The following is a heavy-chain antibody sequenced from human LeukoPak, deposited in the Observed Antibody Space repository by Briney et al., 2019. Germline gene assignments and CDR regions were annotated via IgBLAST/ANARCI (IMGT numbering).Heavy chain of an antibody. Sequence: GGSLRLSCAASGFTFSSYSMNWVRQAPGKGLEWVSYISSSSSTIYYADSVKGRFTISRDNAKNSLYLQMNSLRAEDTAVYYCARDTPERFRDAATHYFDYWGQGTLVTVSS. CDR1: GFTFSSYS. V-gene: IGHV3-48*01. CDR2: ISSSSSTI. CDR3: ARDTPERFRDAATHYFDY. J-gene: IGHJ4*02. D-gene: IGHD5-24*01.